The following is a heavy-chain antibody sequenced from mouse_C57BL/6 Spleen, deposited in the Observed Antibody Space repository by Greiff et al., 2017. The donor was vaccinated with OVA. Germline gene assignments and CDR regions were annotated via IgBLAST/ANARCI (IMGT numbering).Heavy chain of an antibody. Sequence: EVQLQQSGPELVKPGASVKISCKASGYTFTDYYMNWVKQSHGKSLEWIGDINPNNGGTSYNQKFKGKATLTVDKSSSTAYMELRSLTSEDSAVYYCARSPYGSSDYWGQGTTLTVSS. D-gene: IGHD1-1*01. J-gene: IGHJ2*01. V-gene: IGHV1-26*01. CDR3: ARSPYGSSDY. CDR1: GYTFTDYY. CDR2: INPNNGGT.